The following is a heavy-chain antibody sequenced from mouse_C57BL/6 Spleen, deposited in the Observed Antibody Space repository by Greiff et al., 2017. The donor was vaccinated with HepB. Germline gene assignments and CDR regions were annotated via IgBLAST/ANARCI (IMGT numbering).Heavy chain of an antibody. J-gene: IGHJ3*01. Sequence: QVQLKQPGAELVKPGASVKLSCKASGYTFTSYWMHWVKQRPGQGLEWIGMIHPNSGSTNYNEKFKSKATLTVDKSSSTAYMQLSSLTSEDSAVYYCARGDYDGPFAYWGQGTLVTVSA. D-gene: IGHD2-4*01. CDR3: ARGDYDGPFAY. CDR1: GYTFTSYW. V-gene: IGHV1-64*01. CDR2: IHPNSGST.